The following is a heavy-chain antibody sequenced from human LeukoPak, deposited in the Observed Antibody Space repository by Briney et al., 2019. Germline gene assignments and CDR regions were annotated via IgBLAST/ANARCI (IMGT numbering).Heavy chain of an antibody. CDR3: ARDLEFRGYSYGYYYYGMDV. Sequence: ASVKLSCKASGYTFTSYGISWVRQAPGQGLEWMGWISVYNGNTNYAQKLQGRVTMTTDTSTSTAYLELRSLRSDDTAVYYCARDLEFRGYSYGYYYYGMDVWGQGTTVTVSS. D-gene: IGHD5-18*01. CDR1: GYTFTSYG. CDR2: ISVYNGNT. J-gene: IGHJ6*02. V-gene: IGHV1-18*01.